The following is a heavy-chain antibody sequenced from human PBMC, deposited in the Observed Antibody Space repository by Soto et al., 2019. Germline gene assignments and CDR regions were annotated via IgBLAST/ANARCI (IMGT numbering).Heavy chain of an antibody. D-gene: IGHD1-1*01. Sequence: GGSLRLSCAASGFTFSIYWMSWVRQAPGKGLEWVANIKQDGSESTYVDSVTGRFTISRDNGKNSLYLQMSSLRAEDTAVYYCARILRTGTTGYALDIWGQGTMVTVSS. V-gene: IGHV3-7*01. CDR2: IKQDGSES. CDR1: GFTFSIYW. CDR3: ARILRTGTTGYALDI. J-gene: IGHJ3*02.